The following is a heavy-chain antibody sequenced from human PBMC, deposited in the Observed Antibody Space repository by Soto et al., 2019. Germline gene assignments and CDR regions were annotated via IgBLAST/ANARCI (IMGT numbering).Heavy chain of an antibody. CDR1: GYTFTSYG. Sequence: ASVKVSCKASGYTFTSYGISWVRQAPGQGLEWMGWISAYNGNTNYAQKLQGRVTMTTDTSTSTAYMELRSLRSDDTAVYYCASNFYGGEYYYYYGTDVWGQGTTVTVSS. CDR3: ASNFYGGEYYYYYGTDV. J-gene: IGHJ6*02. V-gene: IGHV1-18*04. CDR2: ISAYNGNT. D-gene: IGHD3-10*01.